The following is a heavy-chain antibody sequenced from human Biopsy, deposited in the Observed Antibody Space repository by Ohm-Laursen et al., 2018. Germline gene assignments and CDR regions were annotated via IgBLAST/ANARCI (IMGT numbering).Heavy chain of an antibody. D-gene: IGHD2-15*01. Sequence: GASVKVSCKASGYNFDIYPLFWMRQAPGQGFEWMGGIVPLFETTDSAQKFQGRVTITADRSTTTAYIELSGLTSEDTAIYYCAKAGQTSGEYVVPRHFDSWGQGTRVTVSS. J-gene: IGHJ4*02. CDR2: IVPLFETT. CDR1: GYNFDIYP. V-gene: IGHV1-69*06. CDR3: AKAGQTSGEYVVPRHFDS.